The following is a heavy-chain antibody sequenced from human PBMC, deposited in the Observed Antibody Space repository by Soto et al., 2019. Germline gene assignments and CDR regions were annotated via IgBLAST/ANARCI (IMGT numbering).Heavy chain of an antibody. V-gene: IGHV4-31*02. CDR2: IYYSGST. J-gene: IGHJ3*01. CDR1: AGMLRRCCYF. Sequence: ALPHTKSVSAGMLRRCCYFGCWIRLHTRKGLEWIGYIYYSGSTYYNPSLKSRVTISVDTSKNQFSLKLSSVTAADTAVYYCARDHDYYDVLPQNPRSPLVGVEVWVQGSMVT. D-gene: IGHD3-3*01. CDR3: ARDHDYYDVLPQNPRSPLVGVEV.